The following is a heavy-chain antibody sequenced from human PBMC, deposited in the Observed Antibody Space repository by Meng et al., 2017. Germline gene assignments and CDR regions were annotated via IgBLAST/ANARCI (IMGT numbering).Heavy chain of an antibody. CDR1: GFTFSNYG. CDR2: IWYDGSNI. J-gene: IGHJ6*02. V-gene: IGHV3-33*01. D-gene: IGHD3-10*01. CDR3: ARDPGELRYYGSGIQPVGRNYYYGMDV. Sequence: GESLKISCAASGFTFSNYGMHWVRQAPGKGLEWVAVIWYDGSNIYYADSVKGRFTISRDNSKNTLYLQMNSLRAEDTAVYYCARDPGELRYYGSGIQPVGRNYYYGMDVWGQGTTVTVSS.